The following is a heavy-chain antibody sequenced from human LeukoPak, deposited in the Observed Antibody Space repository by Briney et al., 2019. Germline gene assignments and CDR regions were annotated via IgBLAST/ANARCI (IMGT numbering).Heavy chain of an antibody. CDR3: ARGYYSGMDV. V-gene: IGHV3-7*01. CDR2: IKQEGSEK. J-gene: IGHJ6*02. Sequence: GGSLRLSCAASGFSFSSYWMNWVRQAPGKGLEWVANIKQEGSEKYYVDSVKGRFTISSDNAKNSLYLQMNSLRGEDTAVYYCARGYYSGMDVWGQGTTVTVSS. CDR1: GFSFSSYW.